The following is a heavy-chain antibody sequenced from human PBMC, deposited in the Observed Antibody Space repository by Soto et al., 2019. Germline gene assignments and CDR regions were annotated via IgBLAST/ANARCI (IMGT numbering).Heavy chain of an antibody. CDR2: IIPIFGTA. CDR3: ARDRVPKTNPGYCSGGSCKWAPDAFDI. CDR1: GGTFSGYP. V-gene: IGHV1-69*13. J-gene: IGHJ3*02. Sequence: GASLNVYLNTSGGTFSGYPISWVRQATGQGLEWMGGIIPIFGTANYAQKFQGRVKITADESTSTAYMELSSLRSEDTAVYYCARDRVPKTNPGYCSGGSCKWAPDAFDIWGQGTMVNVSS. D-gene: IGHD2-15*01.